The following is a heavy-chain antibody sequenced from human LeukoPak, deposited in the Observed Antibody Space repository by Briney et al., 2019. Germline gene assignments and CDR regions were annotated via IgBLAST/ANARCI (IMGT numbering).Heavy chain of an antibody. CDR1: GGSITGYS. CDR2: IYYNGDT. J-gene: IGHJ4*02. D-gene: IGHD1-26*01. Sequence: SETLSLTCSVSGGSITGYSWSWIRQTPGKGLEWIGYIYYNGDTHYNPSLKSRVTMSVDTSKNQFSLKLSSVTAADTAVYYCARGTVVDYWGQGTLVTVSS. V-gene: IGHV4-59*12. CDR3: ARGTVVDY.